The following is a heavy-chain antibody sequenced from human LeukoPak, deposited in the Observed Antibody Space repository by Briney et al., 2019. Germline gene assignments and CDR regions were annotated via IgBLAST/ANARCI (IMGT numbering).Heavy chain of an antibody. CDR2: IYYSGST. CDR3: GRRSRSTWNYRRGDY. J-gene: IGHJ4*02. CDR1: GASISSDSYY. V-gene: IGHV4-39*01. Sequence: SETLSPTCTVSGASISSDSYYWGWIRQPPGKGLQWIGCIYYSGSTYYKPSLKSRVSISVDTSKNQFSLKLTSVTAADTAVYYCGRRSRSTWNYRRGDYWGQGTLVTVSS. D-gene: IGHD1-7*01.